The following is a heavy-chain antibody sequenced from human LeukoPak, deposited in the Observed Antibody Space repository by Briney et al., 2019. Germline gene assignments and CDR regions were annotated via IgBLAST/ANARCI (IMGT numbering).Heavy chain of an antibody. CDR2: ISGSGGST. V-gene: IGHV3-23*01. J-gene: IGHJ4*02. Sequence: GGSLRLSCAASGLTFSSYAMSWVRQAPGKGLEWVSAISGSGGSTYYADSVKGRFTISRDNSKNTLYLQMNSLRAEDTAVYYCAKSGYRSSWHLHFDYWGQGTLVTVSS. CDR1: GLTFSSYA. D-gene: IGHD6-13*01. CDR3: AKSGYRSSWHLHFDY.